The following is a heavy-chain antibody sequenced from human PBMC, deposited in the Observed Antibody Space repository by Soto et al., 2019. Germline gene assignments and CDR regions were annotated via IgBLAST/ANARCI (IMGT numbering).Heavy chain of an antibody. CDR1: GFTFDDYS. D-gene: IGHD4-4*01. CDR3: VKDGAVTDYTYLDS. CDR2: ISWDGYST. Sequence: ESGGVVVQPGGSLRLSCAASGFTFDDYSVHWVRQAPGKGLEWVSLISWDGYSTFYADSVKGRFTISRDNSKNSLYLQMNSLTTEDTAFYYCVKDGAVTDYTYLDSWGQGALVTVSS. J-gene: IGHJ4*02. V-gene: IGHV3-43*01.